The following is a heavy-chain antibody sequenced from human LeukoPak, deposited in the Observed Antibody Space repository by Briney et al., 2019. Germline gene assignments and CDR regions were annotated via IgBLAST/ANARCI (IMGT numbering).Heavy chain of an antibody. Sequence: GESLKISCKGSGYSFTSYWIGWVRQMPGKGLEWMGIIYPGDSDTRYGPSFQGQVTISADKSISTAYLQWSSLKASDTAMYYCARLSFVGRSSGWPTVFDYWGQGTLVTVSS. J-gene: IGHJ4*02. CDR1: GYSFTSYW. CDR2: IYPGDSDT. CDR3: ARLSFVGRSSGWPTVFDY. D-gene: IGHD6-19*01. V-gene: IGHV5-51*01.